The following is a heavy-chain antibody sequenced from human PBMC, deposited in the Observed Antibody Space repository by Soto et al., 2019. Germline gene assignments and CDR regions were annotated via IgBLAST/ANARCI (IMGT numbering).Heavy chain of an antibody. CDR2: IYHSGST. CDR3: ARDRGRGYCSGGSCYSDAFDI. V-gene: IGHV4-30-2*01. J-gene: IGHJ3*02. D-gene: IGHD2-15*01. CDR1: GGSISSGGYS. Sequence: QLQLQESGSGLVKPSQTLSLTCAVSGGSISSGGYSWSWIRQPPGKGLEWIGCIYHSGSTYYNPSLKSRVTISVDRSKNQFSLKLSSVTAADTAVYYCARDRGRGYCSGGSCYSDAFDIWGQGTMVTVSS.